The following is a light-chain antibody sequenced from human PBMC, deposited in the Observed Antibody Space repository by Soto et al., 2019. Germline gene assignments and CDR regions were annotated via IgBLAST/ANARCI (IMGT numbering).Light chain of an antibody. Sequence: EIVLTQSPATLPLSRGERDTLSCRASQSVSSYLACYQQKPGQAPRIIIYDESNRATGIPDRFSGSGSGTDLTLTISRLEPEDFAVYYCQKRSNWPITCGQGARLEIK. CDR3: QKRSNWPIT. CDR1: QSVSSY. J-gene: IGKJ5*01. V-gene: IGKV3-11*01. CDR2: DES.